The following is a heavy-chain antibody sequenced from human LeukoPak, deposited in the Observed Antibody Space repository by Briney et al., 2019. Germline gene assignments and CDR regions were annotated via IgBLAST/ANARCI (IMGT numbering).Heavy chain of an antibody. Sequence: PSETLSLTCTVSGGSISSSSYYWGWIRQPPGKGLEWIGEIDHSGSTNYNPSLKSRVTISVDTSKNQFSLKLSSVTAADTAVYYCARPHTMVPAARGANWFDPWGQGTLVTVSS. D-gene: IGHD2-2*01. CDR3: ARPHTMVPAARGANWFDP. V-gene: IGHV4-39*07. CDR1: GGSISSSSYY. J-gene: IGHJ5*02. CDR2: IDHSGST.